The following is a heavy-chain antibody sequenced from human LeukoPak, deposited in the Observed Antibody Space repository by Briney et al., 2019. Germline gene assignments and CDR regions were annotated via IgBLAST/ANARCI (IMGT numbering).Heavy chain of an antibody. V-gene: IGHV3-7*01. J-gene: IGHJ4*02. Sequence: GGSLRLSCAVSGGTFSAYWMAWVRQSPGKGLEWVAEINEDGSVKYYVDSMKGRFTISRDNAKNSVYLQMNSLRVEDTAVYYCARSLDFWGQGTLVTVSS. CDR1: GGTFSAYW. CDR2: INEDGSVK. CDR3: ARSLDF.